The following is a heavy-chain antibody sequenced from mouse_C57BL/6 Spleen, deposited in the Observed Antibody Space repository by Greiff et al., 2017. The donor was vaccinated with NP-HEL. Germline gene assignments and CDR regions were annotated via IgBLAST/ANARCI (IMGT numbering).Heavy chain of an antibody. CDR1: GFTFSDYY. V-gene: IGHV5-12*01. CDR2: ISNGGGST. J-gene: IGHJ4*01. Sequence: EVQGVESGGGLVQPGGSLKLSCAASGFTFSDYYMYWVRQTPEKRLEWVAYISNGGGSTYYPDTVKGRFTISRDNAKNTLYLQMSRLKSEDTAMYYCARRGNYDYDGDPFYAMDYWGQGTSVTVSS. D-gene: IGHD2-4*01. CDR3: ARRGNYDYDGDPFYAMDY.